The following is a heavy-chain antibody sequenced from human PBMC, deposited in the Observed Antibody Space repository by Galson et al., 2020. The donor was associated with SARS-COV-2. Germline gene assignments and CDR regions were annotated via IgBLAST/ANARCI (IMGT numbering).Heavy chain of an antibody. Sequence: GGSLRLSCAASGFTFSDYTINWVRQAPGKGLEWVSAISISGSYKFYADSVRGRFTISRDNAKNSSYLQVNSLRAEDTAVYYCARALGATPVHYWYFDLWGRGTLVTVSS. CDR1: GFTFSDYT. V-gene: IGHV3-21*01. CDR2: ISISGSYK. CDR3: ARALGATPVHYWYFDL. D-gene: IGHD3-16*01. J-gene: IGHJ2*01.